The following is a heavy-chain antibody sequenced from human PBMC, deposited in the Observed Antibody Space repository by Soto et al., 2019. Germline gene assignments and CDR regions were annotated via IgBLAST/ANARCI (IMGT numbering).Heavy chain of an antibody. CDR2: INSDGSTT. D-gene: IGHD1-26*01. CDR1: GITFISYW. Sequence: PGGSLRLSCAASGITFISYWMHWVRQVPGKGLVWVAHINSDGSTTTYADSVKGRFTISRDNAKSTLDLQMNGLRAEDTAVYYCASGSVGANFDYWGQGTLVTVSS. CDR3: ASGSVGANFDY. V-gene: IGHV3-74*03. J-gene: IGHJ4*02.